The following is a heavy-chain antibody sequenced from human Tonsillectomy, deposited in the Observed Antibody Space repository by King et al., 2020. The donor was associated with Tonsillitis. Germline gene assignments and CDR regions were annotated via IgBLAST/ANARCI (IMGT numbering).Heavy chain of an antibody. D-gene: IGHD4-23*01. Sequence: VQLVESGGGLVQPGGSLRLSCAASGFTFSSYWMHWVRQAPGKGLVWVSRINSDGSSTTYADSVKGRFTISRDNAKNTLYLQMNSLRTEDTAVYYCARGWDDYGGNSPGGYFALWGRGTLVTVSS. J-gene: IGHJ2*01. CDR1: GFTFSSYW. V-gene: IGHV3-74*01. CDR3: ARGWDDYGGNSPGGYFAL. CDR2: INSDGSST.